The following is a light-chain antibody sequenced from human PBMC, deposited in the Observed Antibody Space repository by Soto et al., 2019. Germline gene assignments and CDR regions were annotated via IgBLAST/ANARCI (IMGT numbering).Light chain of an antibody. Sequence: EIVMTQSPATLSVSRGERATLSCRASQSVSGNLAWYQQIPGQAPRLLIYGTSTRATGIPVRFSGSGSGTEFTLTITSLQSEDFAVYYCQQYNDWPLFTFGPGTKVDIK. CDR3: QQYNDWPLFT. CDR2: GTS. V-gene: IGKV3-15*01. J-gene: IGKJ3*01. CDR1: QSVSGN.